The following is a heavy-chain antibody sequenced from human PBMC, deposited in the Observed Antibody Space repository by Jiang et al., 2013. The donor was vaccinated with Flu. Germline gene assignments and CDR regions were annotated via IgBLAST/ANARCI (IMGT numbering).Heavy chain of an antibody. CDR3: ARGGGSQHGDH. CDR2: IYSGGAT. D-gene: IGHD1-26*01. J-gene: IGHJ5*02. Sequence: VQLVESGGDLVQPGGSLRLSCAVSGLTVSSNYMNWVRQAPGKGLECVSVIYSGGATFYADSVEGRFTISRDISKNMLYLQMNSLRAEDTAVYYCARGGGSQHGDHWGQGTLVTVSS. V-gene: IGHV3-66*01. CDR1: GLTVSSNY.